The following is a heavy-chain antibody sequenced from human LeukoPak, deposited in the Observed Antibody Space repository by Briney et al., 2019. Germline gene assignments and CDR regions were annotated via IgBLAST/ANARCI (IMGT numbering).Heavy chain of an antibody. J-gene: IGHJ4*02. Sequence: GGSLRLSCAASGFTVSTNYMNWVGQAPGKGLEWVSVIDSESSTFYADSVKGRFTISRDNSKNTVYLQMSSLRADDTAVYYCAREGTGNRGFDSWGQGTQVTVSS. CDR1: GFTVSTNY. D-gene: IGHD3/OR15-3a*01. V-gene: IGHV3-53*01. CDR3: AREGTGNRGFDS. CDR2: IDSESST.